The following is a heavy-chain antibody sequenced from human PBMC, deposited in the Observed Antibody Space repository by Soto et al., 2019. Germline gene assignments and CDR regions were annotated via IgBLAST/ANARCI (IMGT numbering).Heavy chain of an antibody. CDR3: ARVEYYDYVWGSLTNAVDY. CDR1: GGSISSCGYY. V-gene: IGHV4-31*03. CDR2: IYYSGST. Sequence: SETLSLTCTVSGGSISSCGYYWSWIRQHPGKGLEWIGYIYYSGSTYYNPSLKSRVTISVDTSKNQFSLKLSSVTAADTAVYYCARVEYYDYVWGSLTNAVDYWGQGTLVTVSS. J-gene: IGHJ4*02. D-gene: IGHD3-16*01.